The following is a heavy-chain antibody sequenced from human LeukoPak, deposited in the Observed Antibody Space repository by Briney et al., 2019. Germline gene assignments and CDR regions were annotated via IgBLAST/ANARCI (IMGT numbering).Heavy chain of an antibody. D-gene: IGHD2-21*01. V-gene: IGHV1-2*02. CDR1: GYTFTGYY. J-gene: IGHJ6*03. CDR2: INPNSGGT. Sequence: ASVKVSCKASGYTFTGYYIHWVRQAPGQGLEWMGWINPNSGGTNYAQKFQGRVTMTRDTSISTAYMELSRLRSDDTAVYYCAREFEVGDQLYYYMDVWGKGTTVTVSS. CDR3: AREFEVGDQLYYYMDV.